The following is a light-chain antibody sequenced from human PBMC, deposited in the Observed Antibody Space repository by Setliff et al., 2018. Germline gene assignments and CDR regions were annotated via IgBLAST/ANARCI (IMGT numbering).Light chain of an antibody. CDR1: QSISSSY. CDR2: GAS. CDR3: QHYGSSPLA. J-gene: IGKJ1*01. V-gene: IGKV3-20*01. Sequence: EIVLTQSPGTLSLSPGERATLSCRASQSISSSYLAWYQQKPGQAPRLLIYGASSRATGIPDRFSGTGSGTDFTLTISRLEPEDFAMYYCQHYGSSPLAVGQGTKVDIK.